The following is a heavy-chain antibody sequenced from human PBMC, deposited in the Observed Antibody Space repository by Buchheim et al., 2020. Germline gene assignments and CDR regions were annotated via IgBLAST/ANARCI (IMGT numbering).Heavy chain of an antibody. Sequence: EVQLVESGGGLVQPGGSLRLSCAASGFTFSSYSMSWVRQAPGKGLEWVSYISSSSSTIHYGDSVKGRFTISRDNAKNSLYLRMNSLRAEDTAVYYCAAPSYEYVWGSYYHYWGQGAL. CDR1: GFTFSSYS. CDR2: ISSSSSTI. V-gene: IGHV3-48*04. J-gene: IGHJ4*02. CDR3: AAPSYEYVWGSYYHY. D-gene: IGHD3-16*01.